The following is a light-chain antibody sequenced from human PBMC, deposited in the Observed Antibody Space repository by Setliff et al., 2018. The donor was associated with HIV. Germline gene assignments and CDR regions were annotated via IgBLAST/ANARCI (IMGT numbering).Light chain of an antibody. V-gene: IGLV2-14*01. J-gene: IGLJ1*01. CDR1: GSDVGGYNY. CDR2: EVR. CDR3: SSYAISNTLP. Sequence: QSVLTQPASVSGSPGQSITISCTGTGSDVGGYNYVPWYQQHPGKAPKLIIYEVRNRPSGISNRFSGSKSGNTASLTISGLQAEDEADYYCSSYAISNTLPFGTGTKVTVL.